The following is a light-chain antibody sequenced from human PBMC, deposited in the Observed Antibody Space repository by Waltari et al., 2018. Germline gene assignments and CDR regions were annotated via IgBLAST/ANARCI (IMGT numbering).Light chain of an antibody. CDR2: EVS. CDR1: RSDIGSYNR. V-gene: IGLV2-18*02. J-gene: IGLJ2*01. CDR3: STYTSSTVV. Sequence: QSALTQPPSVSGSPGQSVPISCTGSRSDIGSYNRVSWYQQPPGTAPKLMIYEVSYRPSGVPDRFSGSKSGNTASLTISGLQAEDEADYYCSTYTSSTVVFGGGTKLTVL.